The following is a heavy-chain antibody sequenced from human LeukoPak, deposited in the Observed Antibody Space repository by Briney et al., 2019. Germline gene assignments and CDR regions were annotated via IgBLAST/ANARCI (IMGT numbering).Heavy chain of an antibody. J-gene: IGHJ6*02. CDR1: GFTFSSYA. Sequence: GSLRLSCAASGFTFSSYAMHWVRQAPGKGLEWVAVISYDGSNKYYADSVKGRFTISRDNSKNTLYLQMNSLRAEDTAVYYCARGYSYGTSRYYYGMDVWGQGTTVTVSS. V-gene: IGHV3-30-3*01. D-gene: IGHD5-18*01. CDR2: ISYDGSNK. CDR3: ARGYSYGTSRYYYGMDV.